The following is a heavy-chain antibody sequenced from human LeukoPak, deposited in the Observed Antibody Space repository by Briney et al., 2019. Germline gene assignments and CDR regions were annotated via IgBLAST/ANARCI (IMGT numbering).Heavy chain of an antibody. Sequence: SVKVSCKASGGTFSSYAISWVRQAPGQGLEWMGGIIPIFGTANYAQKFQGRVTITADESTSTAYMELSSLRSEDTAVYYCARDQNYYYDGSGPFDYWGQGTLVTVSS. J-gene: IGHJ4*02. V-gene: IGHV1-69*13. CDR3: ARDQNYYYDGSGPFDY. D-gene: IGHD3-22*01. CDR2: IIPIFGTA. CDR1: GGTFSSYA.